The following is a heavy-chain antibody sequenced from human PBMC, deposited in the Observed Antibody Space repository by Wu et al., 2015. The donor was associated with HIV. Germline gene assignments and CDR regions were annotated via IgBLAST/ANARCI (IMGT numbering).Heavy chain of an antibody. Sequence: EVHLVQSGAEVKKPGTTVKISCNISGYTFIDYFMHWVHQAPGKGLEWVGLVDPEDGEIIYAEKFQGKSHRNRGQRLQDTSYXQLKAALRPEDTAPVYYCAKTETLKFNSGYLGVWGQGNHGHRLL. J-gene: IGHJ6*02. CDR3: AKTETLKFNSGYLGV. CDR2: VDPEDGEI. V-gene: IGHV1-69-2*01. D-gene: IGHD3-22*01. CDR1: GYTFIDYF.